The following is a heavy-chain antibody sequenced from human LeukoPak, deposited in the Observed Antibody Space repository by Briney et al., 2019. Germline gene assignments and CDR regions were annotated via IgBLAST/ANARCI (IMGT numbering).Heavy chain of an antibody. Sequence: GGSLRLSCAASGFTFTSHGMHWVRQAPGKGPEWVAVIWYDGSNKYYADSVKGRFTISRDNSKNTLYLHMNSLRAEDTAVYYCAKLNSGSYYAHDYWGQGALVTVSS. CDR3: AKLNSGSYYAHDY. CDR2: IWYDGSNK. J-gene: IGHJ4*02. CDR1: GFTFTSHG. V-gene: IGHV3-33*06. D-gene: IGHD1-26*01.